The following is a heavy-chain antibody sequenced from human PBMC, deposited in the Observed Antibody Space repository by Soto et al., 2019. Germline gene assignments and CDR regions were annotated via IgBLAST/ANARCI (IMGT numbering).Heavy chain of an antibody. D-gene: IGHD6-6*01. Sequence: PGGSLRLSCAASGFTFSSYGMHWVRQAPGKGLEWVAVISYDGSNKYYADSVKGRFTISRDNSKNTLYLQMNSLRAEDTAVYYCASQAGGRIAARRGYFDYWGQGTLVTVSS. V-gene: IGHV3-30*03. CDR3: ASQAGGRIAARRGYFDY. CDR1: GFTFSSYG. CDR2: ISYDGSNK. J-gene: IGHJ4*02.